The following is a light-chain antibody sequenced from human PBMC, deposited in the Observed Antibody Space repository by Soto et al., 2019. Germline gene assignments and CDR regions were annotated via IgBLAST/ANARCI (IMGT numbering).Light chain of an antibody. J-gene: IGLJ1*01. CDR3: AAWDETLIDV. CDR1: SSNIGSNT. V-gene: IGLV1-44*01. CDR2: NDN. Sequence: VLTQPPSASGTPGQTVTISCSGSSSNIGSNTVSWYQQLPGAAPTLLIYNDNERPSGVPDRFSGSKSGTSASLAISGLQSEDEADYYCAAWDETLIDVFGTGTKVTVL.